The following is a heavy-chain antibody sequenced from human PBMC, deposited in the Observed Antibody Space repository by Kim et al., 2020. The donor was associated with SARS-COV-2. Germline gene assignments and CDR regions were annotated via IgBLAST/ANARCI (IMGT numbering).Heavy chain of an antibody. V-gene: IGHV4-31*03. J-gene: IGHJ6*02. CDR3: ARDRPPITPWDV. CDR1: GGSISSGGYY. D-gene: IGHD3-10*01. Sequence: SETLSLTCTVSGGSISSGGYYWSWIRQHPGKGLEWIGYIYYSGSTYYNPSLKSRVTISVDTSKNQFSLKLSSVTAADTAVYYCARDRPPITPWDVWGQGTTVTVSS. CDR2: IYYSGST.